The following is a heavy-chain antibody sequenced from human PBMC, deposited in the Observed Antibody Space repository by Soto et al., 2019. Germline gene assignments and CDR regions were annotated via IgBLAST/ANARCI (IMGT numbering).Heavy chain of an antibody. Sequence: SDVPSSGCLTQWVRKATGKGLEWVAVISYDGSNKYYADSVKGRFTISRDNSKNTLYLQMNSLRAEDTAVYYCAKDGVERAFAIWGQGPMV. J-gene: IGHJ3*02. V-gene: IGHV3-30*18. CDR3: AKDGVERAFAI. CDR1: DVPSSGCL. CDR2: ISYDGSNK.